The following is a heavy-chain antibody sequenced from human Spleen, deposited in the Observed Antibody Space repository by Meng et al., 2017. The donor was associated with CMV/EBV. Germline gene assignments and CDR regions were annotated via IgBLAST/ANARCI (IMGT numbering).Heavy chain of an antibody. CDR2: ISSSSNYI. Sequence: GESLKISCAASGFNLSTYSMNWVRQAPGKGLEWVSSISSSSNYIYYADSVEGRFTISRDNAKKSLYLQMNSLRVEDTAVYYCARVRYSSGWGPFDYWGQGALVTV. CDR3: ARVRYSSGWGPFDY. J-gene: IGHJ4*02. D-gene: IGHD6-19*01. V-gene: IGHV3-21*01. CDR1: GFNLSTYS.